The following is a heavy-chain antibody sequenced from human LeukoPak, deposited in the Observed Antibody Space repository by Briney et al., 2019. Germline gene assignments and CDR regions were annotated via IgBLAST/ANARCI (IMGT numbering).Heavy chain of an antibody. CDR1: GFTFSDYY. CDR3: AKDFGSGWHGPTYFDY. D-gene: IGHD6-19*01. J-gene: IGHJ4*02. V-gene: IGHV3-11*04. CDR2: ISNGGSTI. Sequence: GGSLRLSCAASGFTFSDYYMSWIRQAPGKGLEWVSYISNGGSTIYYADSVKGRFTISRDNSKNTLYLQMNSLRAEDTAVYYCAKDFGSGWHGPTYFDYWGQGTLVTVSS.